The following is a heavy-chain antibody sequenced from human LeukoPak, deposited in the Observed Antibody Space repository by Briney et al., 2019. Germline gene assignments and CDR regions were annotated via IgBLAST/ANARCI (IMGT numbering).Heavy chain of an antibody. V-gene: IGHV3-23*01. Sequence: GGSLRLSCAASGFTFSSYAMNWVRQAPGKGLEWVSAISHSGASTYYADSVKGRFTISRDNAKNSLYLQMNSLRAEDTAVYYCARALTYYYDSSGYYYWGQGTLVTVSS. D-gene: IGHD3-22*01. CDR2: ISHSGAST. J-gene: IGHJ4*02. CDR1: GFTFSSYA. CDR3: ARALTYYYDSSGYYY.